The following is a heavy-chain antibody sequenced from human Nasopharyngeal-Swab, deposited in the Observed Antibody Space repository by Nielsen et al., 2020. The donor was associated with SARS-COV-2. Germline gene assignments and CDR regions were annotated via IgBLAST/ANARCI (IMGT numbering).Heavy chain of an antibody. D-gene: IGHD3-22*01. CDR2: INHSGTT. CDR1: GGSFSGYY. J-gene: IGHJ4*02. CDR3: ARGHRSISMIVVVIATAHFYFDS. Sequence: LSCAVYGGSFSGYYWSWLRQPPGKGLEWIGEINHSGTTSYNPSLKSRVTISSDTSKNQFSLKLSSVTAADTAVYYCARGHRSISMIVVVIATAHFYFDSWGRGTLVTVTS. V-gene: IGHV4-34*01.